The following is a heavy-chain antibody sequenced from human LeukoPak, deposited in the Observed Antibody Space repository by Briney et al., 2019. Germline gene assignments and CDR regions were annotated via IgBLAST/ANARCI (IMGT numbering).Heavy chain of an antibody. CDR2: ISAYNGNT. J-gene: IGHJ6*03. Sequence: ASVKVSCKASGYTFTSYGISWVRQAPGQGLEWMGWISAYNGNTNYAQKLQGRVTMTTDTSTSTAYMELRSLRSDDTAVYYCARASTYYYDSSGYSASYYYYYYMDVWGKGTTVTVSS. D-gene: IGHD3-22*01. CDR1: GYTFTSYG. V-gene: IGHV1-18*01. CDR3: ARASTYYYDSSGYSASYYYYYYMDV.